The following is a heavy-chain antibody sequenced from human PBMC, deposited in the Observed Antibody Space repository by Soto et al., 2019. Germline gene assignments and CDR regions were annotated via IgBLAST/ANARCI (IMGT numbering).Heavy chain of an antibody. J-gene: IGHJ3*01. Sequence: HPGGSLRLSCAASGFNFDDYAMHWVRQAPGKGLEWASGVSWSSGSKGYADSVKGRFTISRDNAKNSLYLQMNSLRTEDTALYYCGKDYSSGWDLKAFDVWGPGTVVTVSS. CDR2: VSWSSGSK. V-gene: IGHV3-9*01. D-gene: IGHD6-19*01. CDR3: GKDYSSGWDLKAFDV. CDR1: GFNFDDYA.